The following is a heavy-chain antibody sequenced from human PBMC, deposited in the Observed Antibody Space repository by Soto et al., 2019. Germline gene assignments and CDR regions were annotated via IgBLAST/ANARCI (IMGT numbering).Heavy chain of an antibody. D-gene: IGHD3-22*01. Sequence: GGSLSLSCAASGFTFSSYSMNWVRQAPGKGLEWVSYISSSSSTIYYADSVKGRFTISRDNAKNSLYLQMNSLRDEDTAVYYCARDIANYYDSSTGVRYYYYGMDVWGQGTTVTVSS. J-gene: IGHJ6*02. CDR3: ARDIANYYDSSTGVRYYYYGMDV. CDR2: ISSSSSTI. CDR1: GFTFSSYS. V-gene: IGHV3-48*02.